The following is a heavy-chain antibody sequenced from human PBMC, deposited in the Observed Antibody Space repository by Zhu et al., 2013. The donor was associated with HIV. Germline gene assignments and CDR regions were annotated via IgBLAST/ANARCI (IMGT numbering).Heavy chain of an antibody. J-gene: IGHJ6*02. CDR3: ATGVEYGDYYYYGMDV. CDR1: GGTFSSYA. V-gene: IGHV1-69*01. CDR2: IIPIIGTG. D-gene: IGHD4-17*01. Sequence: QVQLVQSGAEVKKPGSSVKVSCKTSGGTFSSYAISWVRQAPGQGLEWMGGIIPIIGTGNYAQKFQGRVTITADESTRTAYMELSSLRSEDTAVYYCATGVEYGDYYYYGMDVWGQGTTVIVSS.